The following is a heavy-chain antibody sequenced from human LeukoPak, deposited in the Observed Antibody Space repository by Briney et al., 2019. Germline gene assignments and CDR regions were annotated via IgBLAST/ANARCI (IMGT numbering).Heavy chain of an antibody. Sequence: KPGESLRLSCAASGFTFSSYSMNWVRQAPGKGLEWVSSISSSSSYIYYADSVKGRFTISRDNAKNSLYLQMNSLRAEDTAVYYCARDLGRDGYSSEYFQHWGQGTLVTVSS. CDR1: GFTFSSYS. J-gene: IGHJ1*01. V-gene: IGHV3-21*01. D-gene: IGHD5-24*01. CDR3: ARDLGRDGYSSEYFQH. CDR2: ISSSSSYI.